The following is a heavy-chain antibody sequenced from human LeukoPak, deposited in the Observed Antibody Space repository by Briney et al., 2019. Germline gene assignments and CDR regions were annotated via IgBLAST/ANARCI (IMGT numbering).Heavy chain of an antibody. J-gene: IGHJ4*02. Sequence: KPSETLSLTCTVSGGSISSSSYYWGWIRQPPGKGLEWTGSIYYSGSTYYNPSLKSRVTISVDTSKNQFSLKLSSVTAADTAVYYCARHFRIRIVVGNFDYWGQGTLVTVSS. D-gene: IGHD3-22*01. CDR3: ARHFRIRIVVGNFDY. CDR1: GGSISSSSYY. V-gene: IGHV4-39*01. CDR2: IYYSGST.